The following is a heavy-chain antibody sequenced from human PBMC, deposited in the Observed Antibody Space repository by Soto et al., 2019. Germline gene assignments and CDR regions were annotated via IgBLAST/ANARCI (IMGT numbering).Heavy chain of an antibody. V-gene: IGHV5-10-1*01. CDR1: GYDFTSYW. CDR2: IDPSDSYT. J-gene: IGHJ4*02. Sequence: PGESLKISCKGSGYDFTSYWISWVRQMPGKGLEWMGRIDPSDSYTNYSPSFEGHVTMSVDKSTSTAYLQWSSLKAPDTAIYYCARHSRESSGEDFDYWGQGTLVTVSS. CDR3: ARHSRESSGEDFDY. D-gene: IGHD6-19*01.